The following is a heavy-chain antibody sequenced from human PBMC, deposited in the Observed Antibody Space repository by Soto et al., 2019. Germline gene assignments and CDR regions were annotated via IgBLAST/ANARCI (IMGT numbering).Heavy chain of an antibody. CDR1: GFTFSSYA. CDR3: AKGIQMQWLEFIFFDY. CDR2: ISGSGGST. D-gene: IGHD6-19*01. V-gene: IGHV3-23*01. J-gene: IGHJ4*02. Sequence: AGSLRLSCAVSGFTFSSYAMSWVRQAPGKGLEWVSAISGSGGSTYYADSVKGRFTISRDNSKNTLYLQMNSLRAEDTAVYYCAKGIQMQWLEFIFFDYWGQGTLVTVSS.